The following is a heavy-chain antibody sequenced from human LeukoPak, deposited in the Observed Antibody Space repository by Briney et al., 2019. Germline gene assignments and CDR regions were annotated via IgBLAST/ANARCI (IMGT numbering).Heavy chain of an antibody. Sequence: SETLSLTCTVSGGSISSYYWSWIRQPRGKGLEWIGYIYYSGSTNYNPSLKSRVTISVDTSKNQFSLKLSSVTAADTAVYYCARHGGGDYYDSSGYYINDWGQGTLVTVSS. CDR2: IYYSGST. CDR1: GGSISSYY. D-gene: IGHD3-22*01. CDR3: ARHGGGDYYDSSGYYIND. V-gene: IGHV4-59*08. J-gene: IGHJ4*02.